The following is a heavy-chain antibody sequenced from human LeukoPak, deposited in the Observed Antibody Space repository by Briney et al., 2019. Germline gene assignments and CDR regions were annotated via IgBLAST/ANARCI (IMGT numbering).Heavy chain of an antibody. CDR3: AREAYCSSTRCYGGGVDY. CDR2: IYYSGST. Sequence: SETLSLTCTVSGGSISSYYWSWIRQPPGKGLEWIGYIYYSGSTNYNPSLKSRVTISVDTSKNQFSLKLSSVTAADTAVYYCAREAYCSSTRCYGGGVDYWGQGTLVTVSS. CDR1: GGSISSYY. J-gene: IGHJ4*02. V-gene: IGHV4-59*01. D-gene: IGHD2-2*01.